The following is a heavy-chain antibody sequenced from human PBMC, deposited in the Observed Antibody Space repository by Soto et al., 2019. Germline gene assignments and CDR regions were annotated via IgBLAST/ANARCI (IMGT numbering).Heavy chain of an antibody. CDR2: ISYDGSNK. D-gene: IGHD5-18*01. CDR3: ARGYSYGAYFDY. CDR1: GFTFSSYA. Sequence: SLRLSCAASGFTFSSYAMHWVRQAPGKGLEWVAVISYDGSNKYYADSVKGRFTISRDNSKNTLYLQMNSLRAEDTAVYYCARGYSYGAYFDYWGQGTLVTVS. J-gene: IGHJ4*02. V-gene: IGHV3-30-3*01.